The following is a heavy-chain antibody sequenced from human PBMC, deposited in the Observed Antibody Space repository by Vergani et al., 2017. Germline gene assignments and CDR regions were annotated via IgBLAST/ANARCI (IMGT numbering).Heavy chain of an antibody. J-gene: IGHJ6*03. V-gene: IGHV4-34*01. CDR2: IDHTGRP. CDR1: GGSFTSYH. D-gene: IGHD4-11*01. Sequence: QVQLQQWGGGLLKPSETLSLTCVVNGGSFTSYHWTWIRQSPGEGLEWVGDIDHTGRPDYNPSLKSRLTMSVDKSRNQFSLPLNSVTATDTAIYFCARVNTETNGHLYYYYYMEVWGQGTAVTVS. CDR3: ARVNTETNGHLYYYYYMEV.